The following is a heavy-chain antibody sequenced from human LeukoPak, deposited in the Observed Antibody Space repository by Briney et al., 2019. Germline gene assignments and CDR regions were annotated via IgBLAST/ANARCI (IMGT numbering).Heavy chain of an antibody. J-gene: IGHJ3*02. Sequence: ASVKVSCKASGYTFTGYYMHWVRQAPGQGLEWMGWINPNSGGTNYAQKFQGRVTMTRDTSISTAYMELSRLRSDDTAVYYCARGRGHYDSSGYYYEGDAFDIWGQGTMVTVSS. V-gene: IGHV1-2*02. CDR1: GYTFTGYY. CDR3: ARGRGHYDSSGYYYEGDAFDI. D-gene: IGHD3-22*01. CDR2: INPNSGGT.